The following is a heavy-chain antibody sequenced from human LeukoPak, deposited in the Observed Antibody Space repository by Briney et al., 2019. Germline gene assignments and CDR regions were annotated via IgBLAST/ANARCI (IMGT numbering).Heavy chain of an antibody. D-gene: IGHD3-22*01. CDR1: GGSISSSSYY. Sequence: SETLSLTCTVSGGSISSSSYYWGWIRQPPGKGLEWIGSIYYSGSTNYNPSLKNRVTISIDTSKNQFSLKLSSVTAADTAVYYCARQIDDYYDTSGYWKWGQGTLVTVSS. CDR2: IYYSGST. V-gene: IGHV4-39*01. CDR3: ARQIDDYYDTSGYWK. J-gene: IGHJ4*02.